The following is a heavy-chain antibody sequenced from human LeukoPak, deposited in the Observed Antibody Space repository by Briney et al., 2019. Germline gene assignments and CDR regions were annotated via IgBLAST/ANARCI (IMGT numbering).Heavy chain of an antibody. J-gene: IGHJ5*02. V-gene: IGHV4-34*01. CDR2: INHSGST. D-gene: IGHD3-9*01. CDR1: GGSFSGYY. CDR3: ARGVRVRYSDWLRLPCRWFDP. Sequence: PSETLSLTCAVYGGSFSGYYWSWIRQPPGKGLEWIGEINHSGSTNYNPSLKSRVTISDDTSKNQFSLKLSSVTAADTAVYYCARGVRVRYSDWLRLPCRWFDPWGQGTLVTVSS.